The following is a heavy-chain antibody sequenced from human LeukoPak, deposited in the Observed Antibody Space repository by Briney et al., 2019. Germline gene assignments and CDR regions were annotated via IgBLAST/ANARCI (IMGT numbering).Heavy chain of an antibody. Sequence: SETLSLTCTVSGGSISSSSYYWGWIRQPPGKGLEWIGYIYYSGSTNYNPSLKSQVTISVDTSKNQFSLKLSSVTAADTAVYYCARGDLAAAFDYWGQGTLVTVSS. D-gene: IGHD6-13*01. J-gene: IGHJ4*02. V-gene: IGHV4-61*05. CDR1: GGSISSSSYY. CDR2: IYYSGST. CDR3: ARGDLAAAFDY.